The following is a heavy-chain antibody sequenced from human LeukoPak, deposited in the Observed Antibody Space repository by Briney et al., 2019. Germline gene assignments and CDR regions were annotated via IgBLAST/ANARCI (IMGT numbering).Heavy chain of an antibody. CDR3: AKYSGSGLPYFDY. Sequence: PGGSLRLSCAASGFTFSSYAMSWVRQAPGKGLEWVSAISGSGGTTYYADSVMGRFTISRDNSKNTLYLQMNSLRAEDTAVYYCAKYSGSGLPYFDYWGQGTLVTVSS. J-gene: IGHJ4*02. CDR2: ISGSGGTT. V-gene: IGHV3-23*01. CDR1: GFTFSSYA. D-gene: IGHD6-19*01.